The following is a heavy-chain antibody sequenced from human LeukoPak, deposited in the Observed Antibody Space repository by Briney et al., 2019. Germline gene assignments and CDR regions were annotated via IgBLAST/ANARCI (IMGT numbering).Heavy chain of an antibody. Sequence: SVKVSCKASGSTFSSYAISWVRQAPGQGLEWMGGIIPIFGTANYAQKFQGRVTITADESTSTAYMELSSLRSEDTAVYYCARVSGGDHFLFDYWGQGTLVTVSS. CDR3: ARVSGGDHFLFDY. J-gene: IGHJ4*02. CDR1: GSTFSSYA. CDR2: IIPIFGTA. V-gene: IGHV1-69*13. D-gene: IGHD2-21*02.